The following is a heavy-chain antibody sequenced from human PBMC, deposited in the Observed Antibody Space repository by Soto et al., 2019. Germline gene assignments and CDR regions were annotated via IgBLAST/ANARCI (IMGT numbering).Heavy chain of an antibody. V-gene: IGHV4-39*01. D-gene: IGHD6-13*01. Sequence: SETLSLTCSVSGGSISSSAYSWVWIRQPPGKGLEWIGSISYSGRTYYNPSLNSRVTISVAPSKNQLSLKLSSVTAADTALYYCASSPSSSWYFHYYGMDVWGQGTTVTVSS. CDR1: GGSISSSAYS. CDR3: ASSPSSSWYFHYYGMDV. J-gene: IGHJ6*02. CDR2: ISYSGRT.